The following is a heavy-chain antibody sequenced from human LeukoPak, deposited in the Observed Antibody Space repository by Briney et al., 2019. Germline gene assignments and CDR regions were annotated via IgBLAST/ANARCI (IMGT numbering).Heavy chain of an antibody. J-gene: IGHJ3*02. CDR2: ISAYNGDA. D-gene: IGHD2-2*01. CDR1: GYTFTSYS. V-gene: IGHV1-18*01. CDR3: ARKQGGVVPAATDAFDI. Sequence: ASVKVSCKASGYTFTSYSISWVRQGPGQGLEWMGWISAYNGDANYAQKLQGRVTMTTDTSTSTAYMELRSLRSDDTAVYYCARKQGGVVPAATDAFDIWGQGTIVTVSS.